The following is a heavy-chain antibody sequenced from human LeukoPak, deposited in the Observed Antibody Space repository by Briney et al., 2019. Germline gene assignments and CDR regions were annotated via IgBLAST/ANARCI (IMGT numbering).Heavy chain of an antibody. Sequence: GGSLRLSCAASGFTFSSYWMHWVRQAPGKGLVWVSRINSDGSSTSYADSVKGRFTISRDNAKNTLYLQMNSLRAEDTAVYYCAKERRYFDWFDCWGQGTLVTVSS. CDR1: GFTFSSYW. V-gene: IGHV3-74*01. D-gene: IGHD3-9*01. CDR2: INSDGSST. CDR3: AKERRYFDWFDC. J-gene: IGHJ4*02.